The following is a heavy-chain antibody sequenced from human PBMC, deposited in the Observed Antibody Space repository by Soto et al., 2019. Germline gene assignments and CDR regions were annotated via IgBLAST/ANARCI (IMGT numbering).Heavy chain of an antibody. CDR3: TKIGPAAAELDY. Sequence: EVQLVESGGGLVKPGESLRLSCAASGFTFTNVWMSWVRQAPGKGLEWVGRIKSKTAGEKIGYAAVVKGRFTNSRDESKNTLYLKLNSLKTVDTAVYSCTKIGPAAAELDYWGRGTLVTVSS. CDR2: IKSKTAGEKI. CDR1: GFTFTNVW. D-gene: IGHD6-25*01. V-gene: IGHV3-15*01. J-gene: IGHJ4*02.